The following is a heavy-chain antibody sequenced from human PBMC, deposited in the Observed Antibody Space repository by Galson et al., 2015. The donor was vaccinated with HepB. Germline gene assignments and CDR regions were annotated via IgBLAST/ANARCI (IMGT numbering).Heavy chain of an antibody. V-gene: IGHV3-23*01. J-gene: IGHJ4*02. CDR1: GFTFSSFG. CDR2: ISSGGEST. Sequence: SLRLSCAASGFTFSSFGMHWVRQAPGKGLEWVSTISSGGESTYYADSVKGRFTISRDNSKNTLYLQMNSLRTEDTAGYYCAKLEGGYGSGTHPIDYWGQGALVTVSS. D-gene: IGHD3-10*01. CDR3: AKLEGGYGSGTHPIDY.